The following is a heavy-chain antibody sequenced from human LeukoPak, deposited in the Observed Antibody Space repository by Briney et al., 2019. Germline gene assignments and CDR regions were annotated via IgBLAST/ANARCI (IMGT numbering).Heavy chain of an antibody. J-gene: IGHJ4*02. D-gene: IGHD3-10*01. V-gene: IGHV1-2*02. CDR1: GYTFTGYY. Sequence: ASVKVSCKASGYTFTGYYMHWVRQAPGQGLEWMGWINPNSGGTNYAQKFQGRVTMTRNTSISTAYMELSSLKSEDTAVYYCARGYITMVRGADYWGQGTLVTVSS. CDR3: ARGYITMVRGADY. CDR2: INPNSGGT.